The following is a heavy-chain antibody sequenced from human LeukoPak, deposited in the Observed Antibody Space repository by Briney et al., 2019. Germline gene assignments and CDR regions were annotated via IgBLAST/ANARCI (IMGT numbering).Heavy chain of an antibody. D-gene: IGHD2-2*02. CDR2: ISGSGSTI. V-gene: IGHV3-48*03. J-gene: IGHJ4*02. CDR3: ARIGHYYCSSTNCYRGPFDY. CDR1: GFTFSSYE. Sequence: QTGGSLRLSCAASGFTFSSYEINWVRQAPGKGLEWLSYISGSGSTIYYADSVKGRFTISRDNAKNSLYLQMNSLRAEDTAVYYCARIGHYYCSSTNCYRGPFDYWGQGTLVTVSS.